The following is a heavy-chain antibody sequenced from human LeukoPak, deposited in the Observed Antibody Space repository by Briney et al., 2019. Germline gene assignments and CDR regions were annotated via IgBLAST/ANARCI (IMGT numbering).Heavy chain of an antibody. J-gene: IGHJ5*02. CDR2: INHSGST. CDR3: ARGYGSGSYRKFAP. V-gene: IGHV4-34*01. Sequence: SETLSLTCAAYGGSFSGYYWSWIRQPPGKGLEWIGEINHSGSTNYNPSLKSRVTISVDTSKNQFSLKLSSVTAADTAVYYCARGYGSGSYRKFAPWGQGTLVTVSS. CDR1: GGSFSGYY. D-gene: IGHD3-10*01.